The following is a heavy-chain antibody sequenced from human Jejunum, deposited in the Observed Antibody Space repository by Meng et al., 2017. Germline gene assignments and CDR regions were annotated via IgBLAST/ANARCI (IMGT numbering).Heavy chain of an antibody. CDR3: DASDY. V-gene: IGHV3-23*01. J-gene: IGHJ4*02. Sequence: GESLKISCEASGFTFSTSSMHWVRQAPGKGLEWVSTISGSGVNTHYADSVKGRFTISRDNSKNTLYLQMNSLRAEDTAVYYCDASDYWGQGSLVTVSS. CDR1: GFTFSTSS. CDR2: ISGSGVNT.